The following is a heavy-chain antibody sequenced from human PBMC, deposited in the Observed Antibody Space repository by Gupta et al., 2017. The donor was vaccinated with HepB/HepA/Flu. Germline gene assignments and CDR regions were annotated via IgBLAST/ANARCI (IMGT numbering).Heavy chain of an antibody. V-gene: IGHV4-59*01. J-gene: IGHJ6*02. Sequence: QVQLQESGPGLVKPSETLSLTCTVSGGSISRYYWSWIRQPPGKGLEWIGYIYYSGSTNYNPSLKSRVTISVDTSKNQFSLKLSSVTAADTAVYYCARDHGGGGYYYGMDVWGQGTTVTASS. CDR2: IYYSGST. D-gene: IGHD4-23*01. CDR1: GGSISRYY. CDR3: ARDHGGGGYYYGMDV.